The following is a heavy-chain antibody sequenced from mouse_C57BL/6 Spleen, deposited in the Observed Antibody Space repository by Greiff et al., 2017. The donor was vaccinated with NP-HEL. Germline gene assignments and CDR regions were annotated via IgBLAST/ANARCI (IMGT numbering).Heavy chain of an antibody. Sequence: QVQLQQPGAELVMPGASVKLSCKASGYTFTSYWMHWVKQRPGQGLEWIGEIDPSDSYTNYNQKFKGKSTLTVDKSSSTAYMQLSSLTSEDSAVYYCAAYYGSTPSLAYWGQGTLVTVSA. J-gene: IGHJ3*01. D-gene: IGHD1-1*01. CDR1: GYTFTSYW. V-gene: IGHV1-69*01. CDR2: IDPSDSYT. CDR3: AAYYGSTPSLAY.